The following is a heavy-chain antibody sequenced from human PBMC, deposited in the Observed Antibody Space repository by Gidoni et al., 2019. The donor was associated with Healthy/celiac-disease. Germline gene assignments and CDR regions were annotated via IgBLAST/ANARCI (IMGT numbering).Heavy chain of an antibody. Sequence: EVQLVESGGGLVQPGGSLRLSCAASGFTFSSYSMNWVRQAPGKGLEWVSYISSSSSTIYYADSVKGRFTISRDNAKNSLYLQMNSLRDEDTAVYYCAIPDIVVVPAAQYAKYYYYDMDVWGQGTTVTVSS. CDR3: AIPDIVVVPAAQYAKYYYYDMDV. CDR2: ISSSSSTI. J-gene: IGHJ6*02. CDR1: GFTFSSYS. V-gene: IGHV3-48*02. D-gene: IGHD2-2*01.